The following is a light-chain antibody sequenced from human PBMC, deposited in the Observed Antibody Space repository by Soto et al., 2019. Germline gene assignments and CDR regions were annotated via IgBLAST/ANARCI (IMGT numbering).Light chain of an antibody. J-gene: IGKJ1*01. CDR2: WAS. V-gene: IGKV4-1*01. Sequence: TPAPNFVAVSLGQRSTITCTSSQSVLYSSTNKNYLAWYQQKPGQPPKLLIYWASTRESGVPDRFSGSGSGTDFTLTISSLQAEDVAVYYCQQYYSTWWTFGQGTKVDI. CDR3: QQYYSTWWT. CDR1: QSVLYSSTNKNY.